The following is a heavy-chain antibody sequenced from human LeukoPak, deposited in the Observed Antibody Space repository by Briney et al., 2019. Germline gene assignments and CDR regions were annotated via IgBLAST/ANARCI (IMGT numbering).Heavy chain of an antibody. D-gene: IGHD4-11*01. CDR1: GFTFSSFG. V-gene: IGHV3-23*01. Sequence: GGSLRLSCAASGFTFSSFGMHWVRQAPGRGLGWVSVISGNSGATYYADSVKGRFTISRDNAKNTVYLQMNNLRGEDTALYYCSKAGDTNYYRHGDYWGQGTLVTVSS. CDR2: ISGNSGAT. J-gene: IGHJ4*02. CDR3: SKAGDTNYYRHGDY.